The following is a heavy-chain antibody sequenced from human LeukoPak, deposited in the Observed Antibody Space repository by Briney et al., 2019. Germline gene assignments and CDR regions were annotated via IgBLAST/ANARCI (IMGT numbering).Heavy chain of an antibody. J-gene: IGHJ4*02. CDR2: IWYEGSNK. V-gene: IGHV3-33*01. Sequence: VGSLRLSCAASGFTFISYGMHGVCQAPGKGRGWGAVIWYEGSNKNYADSVKRRFTISRDNSKNSLYLQRNSLRAEDTAVYYCARVRGLKATQWLVTYYWGQGTLVTVSS. D-gene: IGHD6-19*01. CDR1: GFTFISYG. CDR3: ARVRGLKATQWLVTYY.